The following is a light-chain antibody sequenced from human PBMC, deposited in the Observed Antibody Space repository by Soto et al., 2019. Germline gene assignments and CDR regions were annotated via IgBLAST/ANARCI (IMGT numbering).Light chain of an antibody. CDR2: DAS. V-gene: IGKV3-15*01. Sequence: EIVMTQSPATLSVSPGETVTLSCRASQSVNSNLAWYQQKPGQAPRLLISDASTRAAGLPARFSGSGSGTEFTLTISSLQSEDVAVYFGQQSNNWPKTFGKGTQVEIK. CDR1: QSVNSN. J-gene: IGKJ1*01. CDR3: QQSNNWPKT.